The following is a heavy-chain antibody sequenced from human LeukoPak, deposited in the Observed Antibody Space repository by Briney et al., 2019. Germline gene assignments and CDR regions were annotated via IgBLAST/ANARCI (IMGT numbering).Heavy chain of an antibody. V-gene: IGHV4-38-2*01. CDR1: GYSISSGYY. CDR2: IYYSGST. Sequence: SETLSLTCPVSGYSISSGYYWGWIRQPPGKGLEWIGSIYYSGSTYYNPSLKSRVTISVDTSKNQFSLKLSSVTAADTAVYYCARHSPKGYCSSTSCYTDNWFDPWGQGTLVTVSS. D-gene: IGHD2-2*02. J-gene: IGHJ5*02. CDR3: ARHSPKGYCSSTSCYTDNWFDP.